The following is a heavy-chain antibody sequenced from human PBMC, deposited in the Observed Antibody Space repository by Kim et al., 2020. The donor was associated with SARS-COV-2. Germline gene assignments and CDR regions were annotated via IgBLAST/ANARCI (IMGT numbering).Heavy chain of an antibody. D-gene: IGHD6-25*01. J-gene: IGHJ4*02. CDR3: AKRASGI. Sequence: SSGCSTSYADSVKGLFTISRDNSKNTLYLRMNSLRVEDTAVYYCAKRASGIWGQGTLVTVSS. V-gene: IGHV3-23*01. CDR2: SSGCST.